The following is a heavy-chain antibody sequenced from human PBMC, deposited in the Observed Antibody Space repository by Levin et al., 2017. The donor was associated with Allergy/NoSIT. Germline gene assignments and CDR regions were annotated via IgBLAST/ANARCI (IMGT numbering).Heavy chain of an antibody. CDR1: GFTFSSYS. D-gene: IGHD7-27*01. J-gene: IGHJ6*02. CDR2: ISSSSSYI. CDR3: ARDRGGVPSGDGMDV. Sequence: GESLKISCAASGFTFSSYSMNWVRQAPGKGLEWVSSISSSSSYIYYADSVKGRFTISRDNAKNSLYLQMNSLRAEDTAVYYCARDRGGVPSGDGMDVWGQGTTVTVSS. V-gene: IGHV3-21*01.